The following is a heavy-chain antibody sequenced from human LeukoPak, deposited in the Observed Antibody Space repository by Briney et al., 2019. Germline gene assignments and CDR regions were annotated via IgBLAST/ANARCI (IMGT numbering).Heavy chain of an antibody. D-gene: IGHD7-27*01. CDR2: IIPIFGTA. Sequence: SVKVSCKASGGTFSSYTISWVRQAPGQGLEWMGGIIPIFGTANYAQKFQGRVTITADESTSTAYMELSSLRSEDTAVYYCAREAELGTYFDYWGQGTLVTVSS. V-gene: IGHV1-69*01. CDR1: GGTFSSYT. CDR3: AREAELGTYFDY. J-gene: IGHJ4*02.